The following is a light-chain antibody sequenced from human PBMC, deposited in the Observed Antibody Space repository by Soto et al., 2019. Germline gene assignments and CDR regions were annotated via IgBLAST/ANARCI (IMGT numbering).Light chain of an antibody. CDR2: GNN. CDR1: SSNIGAGYD. J-gene: IGLJ2*01. V-gene: IGLV1-40*01. CDR3: QSSDSSLSGPV. Sequence: QSVLTQPPSVSGAPGQRVTIPCTGGSSNIGAGYDVHWYQQIPGTAPRLLVYGNNNRPSGVPDRFSGSQSGTSASLAIAGLQAADEADYYCQSSDSSLSGPVFGGGTKVTVL.